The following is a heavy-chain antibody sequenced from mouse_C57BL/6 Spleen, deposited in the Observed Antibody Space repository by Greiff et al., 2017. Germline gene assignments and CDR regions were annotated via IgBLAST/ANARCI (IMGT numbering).Heavy chain of an antibody. V-gene: IGHV1-69*01. J-gene: IGHJ4*01. CDR2: IDPSDSYT. CDR3: ARDGSRPVYAMDY. D-gene: IGHD1-1*01. CDR1: GYTFTSYW. Sequence: VQLQQPGAELVMPGASVKLSCKASGYTFTSYWMHWVKQRPGQGLEWIGEIDPSDSYTNYNQKFKGKSTLTVDKSSSTAYMQLSSLTSEDSAVXYCARDGSRPVYAMDYWGQGTSVTVSS.